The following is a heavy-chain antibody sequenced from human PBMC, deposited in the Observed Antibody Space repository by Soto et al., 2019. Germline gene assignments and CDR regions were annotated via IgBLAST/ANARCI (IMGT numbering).Heavy chain of an antibody. CDR2: ISYDGSNK. D-gene: IGHD3-22*01. CDR3: APSYDSRPGYYCDY. Sequence: QVQLVESGGGVVQPGRSLRLSCAASGFTFSSYAMHWVRQAPGKGLEWVAVISYDGSNKYYADSVKGRFTISRDNSKKTLYLQMNSLRAEDTAVYYCAPSYDSRPGYYCDYWGQGTLVTVSS. V-gene: IGHV3-30-3*01. CDR1: GFTFSSYA. J-gene: IGHJ4*02.